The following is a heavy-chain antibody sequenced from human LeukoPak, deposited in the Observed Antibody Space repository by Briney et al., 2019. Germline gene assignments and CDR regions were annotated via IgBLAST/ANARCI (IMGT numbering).Heavy chain of an antibody. CDR1: GYTLTEFS. J-gene: IGHJ6*02. V-gene: IGHV1-24*01. CDR2: FDPEDGET. CDR3: ATELGYGSGRLYGMDV. Sequence: ASVKVSCKVSGYTLTEFSMHWVRQAPGKGLEWMGGFDPEDGETIYAQKFQGRVTMTEDTSTDTAYMELSSLRSEDTAVYYCATELGYGSGRLYGMDVWGQGTTVTVSS. D-gene: IGHD3-10*01.